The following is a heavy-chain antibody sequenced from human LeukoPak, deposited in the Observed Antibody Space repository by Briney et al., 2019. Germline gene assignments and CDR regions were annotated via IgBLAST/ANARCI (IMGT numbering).Heavy chain of an antibody. J-gene: IGHJ4*02. CDR2: IRKATEGGAT. CDR1: GFTFSNVW. CDR3: PSVIWGIQSPSPDY. V-gene: IGHV3-15*01. Sequence: GGSLRLSCAASGFTFSNVWMGWFRQAPGKGLEWVGRIRKATEGGATDYAAPVQGRFTISRDDSSNTLYLQMNSLKTEDTDVYFCPSVIWGIQSPSPDYWGQGPLFPVSS. D-gene: IGHD3-16*01.